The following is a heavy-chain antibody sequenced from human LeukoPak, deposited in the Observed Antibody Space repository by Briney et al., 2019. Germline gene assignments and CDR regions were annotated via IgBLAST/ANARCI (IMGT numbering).Heavy chain of an antibody. D-gene: IGHD2-15*01. CDR1: GGSISSYY. CDR3: ARYCSGGSCYSYFDY. J-gene: IGHJ4*02. CDR2: IYYSGNT. Sequence: SETLSLTCTVSGGSISSYYWSWIRQPPGKGLEWIGYIYYSGNTNYNPSPKSRVTISVDTSKNQFSLKLNSVTAADTAVYYCARYCSGGSCYSYFDYWGQGTLVTVSS. V-gene: IGHV4-59*01.